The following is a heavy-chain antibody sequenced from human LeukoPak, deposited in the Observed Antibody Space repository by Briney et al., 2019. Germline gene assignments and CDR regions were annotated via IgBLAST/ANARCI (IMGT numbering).Heavy chain of an antibody. V-gene: IGHV1-46*01. D-gene: IGHD3-10*01. CDR2: INPSGGST. J-gene: IGHJ4*02. CDR3: ARGQYYYGSGSYYNVPYYFDY. Sequence: ASVKVSCKASGYTFTSYYMHWVRQAPGQGLEGMGIINPSGGSTSYAQKFQGRVTMTRDMSTSTVYMELSSLRSEDTAVYYCARGQYYYGSGSYYNVPYYFDYWGQGTLVTVSS. CDR1: GYTFTSYY.